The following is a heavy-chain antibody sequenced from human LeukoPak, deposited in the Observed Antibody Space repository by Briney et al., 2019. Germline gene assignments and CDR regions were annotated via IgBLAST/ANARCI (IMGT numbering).Heavy chain of an antibody. D-gene: IGHD5-12*01. CDR2: IRSKAYGGTT. CDR3: TRAPQWLQSPFDY. V-gene: IGHV3-49*03. CDR1: GFTFGDYA. J-gene: IGHJ4*02. Sequence: GGSLRLSCTASGFTFGDYAMSWFRQAPGKGLEWVGFIRSKAYGGTTEYAASVKGRFTISRDDSKSIAYLQMNSLKTEDTAVYYCTRAPQWLQSPFDYWGQGTLVTVSS.